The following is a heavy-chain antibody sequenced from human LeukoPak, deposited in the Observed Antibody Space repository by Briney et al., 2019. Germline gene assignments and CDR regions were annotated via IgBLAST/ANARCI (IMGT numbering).Heavy chain of an antibody. Sequence: ASVKVSCKASGGTFSSYAISWVRQAPGQGLEWMGGIIPIFGTANYAQKFQGRVTITADESTSTAYMELSSPRSEDTAVYYCARTTPMDYYDSSGYYYYGMDVWGQGTTVTVSS. J-gene: IGHJ6*02. CDR3: ARTTPMDYYDSSGYYYYGMDV. V-gene: IGHV1-69*13. CDR2: IIPIFGTA. CDR1: GGTFSSYA. D-gene: IGHD3-22*01.